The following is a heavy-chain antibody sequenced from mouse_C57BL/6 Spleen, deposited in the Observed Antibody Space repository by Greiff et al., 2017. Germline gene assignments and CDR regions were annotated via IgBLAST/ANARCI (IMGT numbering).Heavy chain of an antibody. Sequence: QVQLQQPGAELVKPGASVKLSCKASGYTFTSYWMHWVKQRPGQGLEWIGMIHPNSGSTNYNEKFKSKATLTVDKSSSTAYMQLSSLTSEDSEVYYGARQGTTVVATYYFAYWGQGTTLTVSA. J-gene: IGHJ2*01. V-gene: IGHV1-64*01. CDR2: IHPNSGST. CDR1: GYTFTSYW. D-gene: IGHD1-1*01. CDR3: ARQGTTVVATYYFAY.